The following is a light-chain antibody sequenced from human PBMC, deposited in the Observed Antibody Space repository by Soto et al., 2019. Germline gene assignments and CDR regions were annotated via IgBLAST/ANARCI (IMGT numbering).Light chain of an antibody. J-gene: IGLJ3*02. CDR3: ETWDTNTQV. V-gene: IGLV4-60*02. CDR1: SGHSTYI. CDR2: LENDRGY. Sequence: QPVLTQSSSASASLGSSVKLTCTLSSGHSTYIIAWHQQQPGKAPRYLMKLENDRGYDRGSGVPDRFSGSSSGADCYLTISDLQFDDEADYYCETWDTNTQVFGGGTKLTVL.